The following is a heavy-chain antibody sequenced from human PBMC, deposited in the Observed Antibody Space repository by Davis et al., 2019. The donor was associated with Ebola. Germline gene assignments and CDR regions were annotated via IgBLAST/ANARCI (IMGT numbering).Heavy chain of an antibody. CDR2: IKQDGSEK. CDR1: GFTFSSYW. D-gene: IGHD1-26*01. V-gene: IGHV3-7*03. CDR3: AREIVGATVY. Sequence: GESLKISCAASGFTFSSYWMSWVCQAPGKGLEWVANIKQDGSEKYYVDSVKGRFTISRDNAKNSLYLQMNSLRAEDTAVYYCAREIVGATVYWGQGTLVTVSS. J-gene: IGHJ4*02.